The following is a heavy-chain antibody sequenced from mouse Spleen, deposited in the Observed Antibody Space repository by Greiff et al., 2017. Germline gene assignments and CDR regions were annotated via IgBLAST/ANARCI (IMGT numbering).Heavy chain of an antibody. V-gene: IGHV5-9*01. CDR3: ARLYYGNYRGFMDY. CDR2: ISGGGGNT. CDR1: GFTFSSYT. Sequence: EVKLVESGGGLVKPGGSLKLSCAASGFTFSSYTMSWVRQTPEKRLEWVATISGGGGNTYYPDSVKGRFTISRDNAKNTLYLQMSSLRSEDTALYYCARLYYGNYRGFMDYWGQGTSVTVSS. J-gene: IGHJ4*01. D-gene: IGHD2-1*01.